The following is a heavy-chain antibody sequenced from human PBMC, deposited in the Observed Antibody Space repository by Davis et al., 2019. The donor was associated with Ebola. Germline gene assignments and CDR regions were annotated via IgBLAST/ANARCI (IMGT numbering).Heavy chain of an antibody. V-gene: IGHV3-30*03. J-gene: IGHJ4*02. CDR1: GFTFSSYS. Sequence: GESLKISCAASGFTFSSYSMNWVRQAPGKGLEWVAVISYDGSNKYYADSVKGRFTISRDNSKNTLYLQMNSLRAEDTAVYYCALVGATTGLDYWGQGTLVTVSS. CDR2: ISYDGSNK. CDR3: ALVGATTGLDY. D-gene: IGHD1-26*01.